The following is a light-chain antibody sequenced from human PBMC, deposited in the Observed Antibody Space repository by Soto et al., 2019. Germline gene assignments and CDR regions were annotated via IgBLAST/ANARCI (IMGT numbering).Light chain of an antibody. V-gene: IGKV3-20*01. J-gene: IGKJ1*01. CDR2: GAA. CDR3: QQYGSSPWT. CDR1: QSVSSSY. Sequence: EIGLTQSPGTLSLSPGERATLSCRASQSVSSSYLAWYQQKPCQAPRLLIYGAASRATGIPDRFSGSGSGTDFTLTISRLEPEDFAVYYCQQYGSSPWTFGQGTKVEIK.